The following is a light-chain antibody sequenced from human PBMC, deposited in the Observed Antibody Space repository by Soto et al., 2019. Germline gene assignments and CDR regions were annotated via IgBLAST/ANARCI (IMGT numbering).Light chain of an antibody. J-gene: IGLJ2*01. Sequence: QSVLTQPPSASGTPGQRVTISCSGSSSNIGRYTVNWYQQLPGTAPKLLIFNNNQRPSGVPDRFSGSKSGTSASLAISGLQSEDETDYYCVAWDDTLNGHVVFGGGTKLTVL. CDR3: VAWDDTLNGHVV. CDR1: SSNIGRYT. CDR2: NNN. V-gene: IGLV1-44*01.